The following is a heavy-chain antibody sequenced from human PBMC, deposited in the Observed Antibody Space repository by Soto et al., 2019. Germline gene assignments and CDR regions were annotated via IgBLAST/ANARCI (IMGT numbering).Heavy chain of an antibody. V-gene: IGHV1-69*02. D-gene: IGHD3-10*01. CDR3: ARSTYYGPTS. J-gene: IGHJ5*02. CDR2: IIPILGIA. Sequence: QVQLVQSGAEVKKPGSSVKVSCKASGGTFSSYTISWVRQAPGQGLEWMGRIIPILGIANYAQKFQGRVTITAEKSTSTAYMELSSLRSEDTAVYYCARSTYYGPTSWGQGTLVTVSS. CDR1: GGTFSSYT.